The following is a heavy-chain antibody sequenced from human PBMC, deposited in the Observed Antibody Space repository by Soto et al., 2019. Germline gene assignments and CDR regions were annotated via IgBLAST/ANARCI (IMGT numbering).Heavy chain of an antibody. V-gene: IGHV4-59*01. D-gene: IGHD6-13*01. CDR3: VRSGAAAVYY. J-gene: IGHJ4*02. CDR2: THYSGNT. Sequence: SETLSLTCTVFGGSITSYYWSWIRQPPGKGLEWIGYTHYSGNTKYNASLKSRVSMSVDTSKNQFSLKVSSVTAADTAVYYCVRSGAAAVYYWGQGTQVT. CDR1: GGSITSYY.